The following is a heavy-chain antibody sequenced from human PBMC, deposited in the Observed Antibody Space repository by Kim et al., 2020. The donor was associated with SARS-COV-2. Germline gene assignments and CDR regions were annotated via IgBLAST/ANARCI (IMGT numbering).Heavy chain of an antibody. D-gene: IGHD3-22*01. CDR1: GGTFSSYT. J-gene: IGHJ4*02. V-gene: IGHV1-69*02. CDR2: IIPILGIA. CDR3: VGNYYDSSGYYYGYYFDY. Sequence: SVKVSCKASGGTFSSYTISWVRQAPGQGLEWMGRIIPILGIANYAQKFQGRVTITADKSTSTAYMELSSLRSEDTAVYYCVGNYYDSSGYYYGYYFDYWGQGTLVTVSS.